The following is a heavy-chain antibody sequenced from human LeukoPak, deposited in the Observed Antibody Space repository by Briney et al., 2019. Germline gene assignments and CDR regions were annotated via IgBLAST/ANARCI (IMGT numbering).Heavy chain of an antibody. J-gene: IGHJ4*02. CDR1: GFTFSSYA. V-gene: IGHV3-21*01. D-gene: IGHD6-19*01. Sequence: GGSLRLSCAASGFTFSSYAMSWVRQAPGKGLEWVSSISSSSSYIYYADSVKGRFTISRDNAKNSLYLQMNSLRAEDTAVYYCARSSRSSGWYYFDYWGQGTLVTVSS. CDR2: ISSSSSYI. CDR3: ARSSRSSGWYYFDY.